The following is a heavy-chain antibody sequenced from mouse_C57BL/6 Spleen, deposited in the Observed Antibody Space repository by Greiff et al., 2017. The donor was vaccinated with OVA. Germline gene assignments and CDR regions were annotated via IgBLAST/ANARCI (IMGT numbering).Heavy chain of an antibody. Sequence: VQLQQPGAELVKPGASVKLSCKASGYTFTSYWMQWVKQRPGQGLEWIGEIDPSDSYTNYNQKFKGKATLTVDTSSSTAYMQLSSLTSEDSAVYYCARTYVWGQGTLVTVSA. V-gene: IGHV1-50*01. CDR3: ARTYV. CDR1: GYTFTSYW. CDR2: IDPSDSYT. J-gene: IGHJ3*02. D-gene: IGHD2-14*01.